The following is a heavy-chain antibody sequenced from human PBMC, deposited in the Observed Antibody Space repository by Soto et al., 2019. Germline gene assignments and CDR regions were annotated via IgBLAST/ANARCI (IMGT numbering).Heavy chain of an antibody. Sequence: QVQLVQSGAEVKKPGSSVKVSCKASGGTFSSYTISWVRQAPGQGLEWMGRIIPILGIANYAQKFQGRVTFTGEKSTRPGYMECSGMGSEDTAGYYGARVRSDSDLAAWDGLDVWGQGTMVTVSS. V-gene: IGHV1-69*02. CDR3: ARVRSDSDLAAWDGLDV. CDR1: GGTFSSYT. CDR2: IIPILGIA. J-gene: IGHJ3*01. D-gene: IGHD6-6*01.